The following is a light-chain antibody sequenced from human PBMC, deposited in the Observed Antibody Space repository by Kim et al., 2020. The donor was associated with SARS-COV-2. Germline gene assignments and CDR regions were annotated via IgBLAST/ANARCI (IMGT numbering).Light chain of an antibody. V-gene: IGLV3-1*01. CDR2: QDF. J-gene: IGLJ2*01. CDR3: QAWDSGTVV. Sequence: SYELTQPPSVSVSPGQTVTLTCSGDKLGEKYSCWYQQRSGQSPILLIYQDFKRPSGIPERFSGSNFGNTATLTISGTQTVDEADYYCQAWDSGTVVFGGGTQLKVL. CDR1: KLGEKY.